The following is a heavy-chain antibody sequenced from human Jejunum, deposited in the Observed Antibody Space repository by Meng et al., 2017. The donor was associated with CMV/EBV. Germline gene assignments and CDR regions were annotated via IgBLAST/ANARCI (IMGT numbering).Heavy chain of an antibody. CDR3: VKEGPHCINGVCPAFDI. D-gene: IGHD2-8*01. V-gene: IGHV3-43*02. CDR1: FNSYA. J-gene: IGHJ3*02. Sequence: FNSYAMNWVRQAPGKGLEWVSSISGGGATTYNADSVKGRFTISRDNSKNSLYLHMNSVRTEDTALYYCVKEGPHCINGVCPAFDIWGQGTMVTVSS. CDR2: ISGGGATT.